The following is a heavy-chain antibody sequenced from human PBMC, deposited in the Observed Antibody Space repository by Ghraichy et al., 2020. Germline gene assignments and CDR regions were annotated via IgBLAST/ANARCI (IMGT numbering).Heavy chain of an antibody. Sequence: GGSLRLSCAASGFTFSNAWMSWVRQAPGKGLEWVGRIKSKTDGGTTDYAAPVKGRFTISRDDSKNTLYLQMNSLKTEDTAVYYCTTGETTVTHEGYFDYWGQGTLVTVSS. J-gene: IGHJ4*02. D-gene: IGHD4-17*01. V-gene: IGHV3-15*01. CDR2: IKSKTDGGTT. CDR3: TTGETTVTHEGYFDY. CDR1: GFTFSNAW.